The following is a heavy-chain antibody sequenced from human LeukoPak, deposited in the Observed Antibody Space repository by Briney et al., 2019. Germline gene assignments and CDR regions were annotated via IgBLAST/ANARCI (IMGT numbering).Heavy chain of an antibody. CDR1: GFTFINSW. CDR2: ISSSGSYI. CDR3: ARERLVVVGDAYYYYGMDV. J-gene: IGHJ6*02. D-gene: IGHD2-2*01. V-gene: IGHV3-21*01. Sequence: PGGSLRLSCAASGFTFINSWMTWGRQAPGKGLEWVSSISSSGSYIYYADSMKGRFTVSRDNAKNSLFLQMNSLRAEDTAVYYCARERLVVVGDAYYYYGMDVWGQGTTVTISS.